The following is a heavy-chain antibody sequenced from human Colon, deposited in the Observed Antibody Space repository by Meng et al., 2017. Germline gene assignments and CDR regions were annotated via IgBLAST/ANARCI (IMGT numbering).Heavy chain of an antibody. J-gene: IGHJ4*02. D-gene: IGHD3-22*01. V-gene: IGHV3-23*01. CDR2: ITSDGSFT. Sequence: GGSLRLFCAASGFTWSNCAMSWVRQAPGQGLEWVSTITSDGSFTNYAGSVKGRFTISRDISKNSLYLQMHSLRAEDTAVYYCAKKTAGSGYQPFDSWGQGTLVTVSS. CDR1: GFTWSNCA. CDR3: AKKTAGSGYQPFDS.